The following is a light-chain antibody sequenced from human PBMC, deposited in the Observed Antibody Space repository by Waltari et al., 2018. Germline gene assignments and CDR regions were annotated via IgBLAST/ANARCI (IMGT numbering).Light chain of an antibody. CDR2: DVF. CDR3: SSSAATTNLRHV. CDR1: AFKY. V-gene: IGLV2-8*01. Sequence: QSALTQPPSASGSEGQSVPISCTGAFKYVSWYQKHPGKAPKLLIYDVFKRPSGVTDRFSGSQSGDTATLTVSWVQSEDEAFSYCSSSAATTNLRHVFGTGTMLTVL. J-gene: IGLJ1*01.